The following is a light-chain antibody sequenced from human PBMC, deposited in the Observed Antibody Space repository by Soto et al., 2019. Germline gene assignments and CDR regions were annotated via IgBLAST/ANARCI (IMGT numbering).Light chain of an antibody. CDR1: QGFRSDY. V-gene: IGKV3-20*01. J-gene: IGKJ1*01. CDR2: GAS. CDR3: QQYGSSPRT. Sequence: EIVLTQCAVTLSLSPGERSTLSCGCSQGFRSDYLAWYQQKPGQAPRLHIYGASTRATGIPDRFTGRGSATDFTLTISRLEPEDFAVYSCQQYGSSPRTFGQGTKV.